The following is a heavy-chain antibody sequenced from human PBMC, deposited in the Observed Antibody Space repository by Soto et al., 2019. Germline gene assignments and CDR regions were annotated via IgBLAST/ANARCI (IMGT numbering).Heavy chain of an antibody. CDR2: IVPIFGSL. V-gene: IGHV1-69*06. CDR3: ASINNGQCNHNAMDI. CDR1: EDSFSSYP. Sequence: QVQLVQSGTEVRKPGSSVKVSCKASEDSFSSYPVSWVRQAPGQGLEWMGGIVPIFGSLKSAQKLQDRLAFSADNSTTPVSAELSSLRSEDTAVYYCASINNGQCNHNAMDIWGQGTTVIVSS. J-gene: IGHJ6*02. D-gene: IGHD6-19*01.